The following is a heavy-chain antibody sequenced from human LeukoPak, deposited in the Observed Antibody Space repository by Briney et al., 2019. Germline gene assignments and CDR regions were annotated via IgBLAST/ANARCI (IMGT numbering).Heavy chain of an antibody. J-gene: IGHJ2*01. V-gene: IGHV3-23*01. CDR2: INGSGSST. CDR1: GFTFSSHA. Sequence: GGSLRLSCAASGFTFSSHAMSWVRQAPGKGLEWVSAINGSGSSTYYADSVKGRVSISRDNSKDTLYLQMNSLRVEDTALYYCARDFWDDFEYFDLWGRGTLVTVSS. D-gene: IGHD3-3*01. CDR3: ARDFWDDFEYFDL.